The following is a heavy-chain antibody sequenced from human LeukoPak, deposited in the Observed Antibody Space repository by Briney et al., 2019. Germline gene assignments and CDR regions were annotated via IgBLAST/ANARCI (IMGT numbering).Heavy chain of an antibody. Sequence: SETLSLTCAVSGGSISSGGYSWSWIRQPPGKGLEWIGYIYHSGSTYSTPSLKSRATISVDTSKNQFSLRLTSVTAADTAVYYCARLGDSAMVRYFDYWGQGTLVTVSS. CDR1: GGSISSGGYS. V-gene: IGHV4-30-2*03. CDR3: ARLGDSAMVRYFDY. J-gene: IGHJ4*02. D-gene: IGHD5-18*01. CDR2: IYHSGST.